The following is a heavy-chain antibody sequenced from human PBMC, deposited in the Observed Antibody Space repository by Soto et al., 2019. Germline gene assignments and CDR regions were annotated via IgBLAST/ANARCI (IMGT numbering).Heavy chain of an antibody. D-gene: IGHD5-12*01. J-gene: IGHJ4*02. CDR1: GFIFSNYG. CDR3: ASEDNAYDYGGGF. V-gene: IGHV3-33*01. Sequence: QVQLVASGGGVVQPGRSLRLSCAASGFIFSNYGMHWFRQAPGKGLEWVAVIWHDGSEKYYGDSVRGRVTISRDNSKNTLYLQMNSLRVEDTAMYYCASEDNAYDYGGGFWGQGALVIVSS. CDR2: IWHDGSEK.